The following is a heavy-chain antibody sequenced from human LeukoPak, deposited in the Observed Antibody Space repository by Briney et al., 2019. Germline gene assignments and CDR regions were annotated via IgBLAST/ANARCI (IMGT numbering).Heavy chain of an antibody. D-gene: IGHD6-13*01. CDR1: GFTFSSYD. CDR3: AKAQHSSIWGYFDY. CDR2: ISGSGGSP. J-gene: IGHJ4*02. V-gene: IGHV3-23*01. Sequence: GGSLRLSCAASGFTFSSYDMHWVRQAPGKGLEWVSTISGSGGSPYYADSVKGRFTISRDNSKNTLYLQMNSLRAEDTAVFYCAKAQHSSIWGYFDYWGQGTLVTVSS.